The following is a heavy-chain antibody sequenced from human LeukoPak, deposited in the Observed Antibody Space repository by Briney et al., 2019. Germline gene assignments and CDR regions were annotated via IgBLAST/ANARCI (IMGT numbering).Heavy chain of an antibody. V-gene: IGHV4-38-2*01. D-gene: IGHD2/OR15-2a*01. Sequence: MSSETLSLTCGVSGYSIRTGYYWGWVRQPPGRDLEWIGSVYHSGSTHYNPSLKSRVNILVDTSKNQFSLSLTSVTAADTAVYYCARSYFSVGAFDIWGQGTMVTVSS. CDR1: GYSIRTGYY. CDR3: ARSYFSVGAFDI. J-gene: IGHJ3*02. CDR2: VYHSGST.